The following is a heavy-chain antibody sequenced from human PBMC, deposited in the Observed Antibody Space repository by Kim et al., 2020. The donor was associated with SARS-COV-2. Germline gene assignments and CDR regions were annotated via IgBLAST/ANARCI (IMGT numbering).Heavy chain of an antibody. CDR1: GFTFSSYG. V-gene: IGHV3-33*01. J-gene: IGHJ4*02. CDR2: IWYDGSNK. CDR3: AREGLLDTGLDY. Sequence: GGSLRLSCAASGFTFSSYGMHWVRQAPGKGLEWVAVIWYDGSNKYYADSVKGRFTISRDNSKNTLYLQMNSLRAEDTAVYYCAREGLLDTGLDYWGQGTLVTVSS. D-gene: IGHD1-26*01.